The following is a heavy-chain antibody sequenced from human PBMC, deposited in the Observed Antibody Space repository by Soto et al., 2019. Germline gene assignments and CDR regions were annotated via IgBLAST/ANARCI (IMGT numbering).Heavy chain of an antibody. V-gene: IGHV2-5*02. CDR3: AHAYGGRSLY. J-gene: IGHJ4*02. Sequence: QITLKESGPTLVKPTQTLTLTCTFSGFSLTTDRVGVGWIRQPPGEALEWLAVIYWDDSKTYRPSLESRLTIPKDSSKTQLALTMTNMDSLDTATYYCAHAYGGRSLYWGQGTLVTVSS. D-gene: IGHD1-26*01. CDR2: IYWDDSK. CDR1: GFSLTTDRVG.